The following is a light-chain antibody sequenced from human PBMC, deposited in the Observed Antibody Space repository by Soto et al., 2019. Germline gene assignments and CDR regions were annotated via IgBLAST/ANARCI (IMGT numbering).Light chain of an antibody. CDR2: GNS. V-gene: IGLV1-40*01. Sequence: QSVLTQPPSVSGAPGQRVTISCTGSSSNIGAGYDVHWYQQLPGTAPKLLISGNSNRPSGVPDRFSGSKSGTSASLAITGLQDEDEAHYHCQSYDSSLSRVFGGGTKLTVL. CDR3: QSYDSSLSRV. J-gene: IGLJ2*01. CDR1: SSNIGAGYD.